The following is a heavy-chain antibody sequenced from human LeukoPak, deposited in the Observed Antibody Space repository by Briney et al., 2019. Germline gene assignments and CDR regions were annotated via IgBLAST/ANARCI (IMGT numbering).Heavy chain of an antibody. D-gene: IGHD6-19*01. CDR2: IYYSGST. CDR1: GGSISSGGYS. V-gene: IGHV4-30-4*07. Sequence: KSSETLSLTCAVSGGSISSGGYSWSWIRQPPGKGLEWIGYIYYSGSTYYNPSLKSRVTISVDTSKNQFSLKLSSVTAADTAVYYCARVIAVAGTGWFDPWGQGTLVTVSS. J-gene: IGHJ5*02. CDR3: ARVIAVAGTGWFDP.